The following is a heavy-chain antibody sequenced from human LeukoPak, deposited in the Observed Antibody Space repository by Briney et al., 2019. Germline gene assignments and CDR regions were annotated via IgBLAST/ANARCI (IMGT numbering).Heavy chain of an antibody. CDR1: GFTFTNFW. CDR3: ATGPYAAFEM. V-gene: IGHV3-74*01. Sequence: GGSLRLSCAASGFTFTNFWMHRVRQAPGRGLVWVSRVKGDGISTLYADSVKGRFTISRDNAKNTLYLQMNSLRADDTALYYCATGPYAAFEMWGQGTLVTVSS. CDR2: VKGDGIST. D-gene: IGHD2-2*01. J-gene: IGHJ3*02.